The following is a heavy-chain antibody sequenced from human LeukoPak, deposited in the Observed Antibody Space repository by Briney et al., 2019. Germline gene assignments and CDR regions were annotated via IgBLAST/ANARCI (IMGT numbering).Heavy chain of an antibody. CDR3: ARAGYSGSDFSV. CDR1: GGSISSGRYY. V-gene: IGHV4-61*02. Sequence: SETLSLTCTVSGGSISSGRYYWSWIRQPAGKGLEWIGRVSTTGSTNYNPSLKSRVTISVDTSKNQFSLKLSSVTATDTAVYYCARAGYSGSDFSVWGKGSTVTVSS. D-gene: IGHD5-12*01. J-gene: IGHJ6*04. CDR2: VSTTGST.